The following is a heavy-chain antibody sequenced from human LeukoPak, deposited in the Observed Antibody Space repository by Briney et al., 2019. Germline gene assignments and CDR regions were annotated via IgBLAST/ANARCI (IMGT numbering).Heavy chain of an antibody. CDR3: ARITIFATVGY. Sequence: GGSLRLSCAASGFTVSSNYMSWVRQAPGKGLEWVSYISSSGSTIYYADSVKGRFTISRDNAKNSLYLQMNSLRAEDTAVYYCARITIFATVGYWGQGTLVTVSS. V-gene: IGHV3-11*01. D-gene: IGHD3-3*01. CDR2: ISSSGSTI. J-gene: IGHJ4*02. CDR1: GFTVSSNY.